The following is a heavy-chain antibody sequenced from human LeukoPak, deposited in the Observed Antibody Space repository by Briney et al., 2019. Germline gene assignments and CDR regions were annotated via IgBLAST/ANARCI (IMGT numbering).Heavy chain of an antibody. J-gene: IGHJ6*02. D-gene: IGHD3-3*01. Sequence: HPGGSLRLSCAASGFTFSSYAMHWVRQAPGKGLEWVAVISYDGSNKYYADSVKGRFTISRDNSKNTLYLQMNSLRAEDTAVYYCARLEDDSSMDVWGQGTTVTVSS. V-gene: IGHV3-30-3*01. CDR2: ISYDGSNK. CDR1: GFTFSSYA. CDR3: ARLEDDSSMDV.